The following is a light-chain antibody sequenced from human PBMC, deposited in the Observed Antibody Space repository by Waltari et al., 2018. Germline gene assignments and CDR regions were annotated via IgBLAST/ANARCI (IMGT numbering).Light chain of an antibody. J-gene: IGKJ1*01. CDR3: QQTYSAPWT. CDR2: ASS. CDR1: QRITAI. Sequence: DIQMTQSPSALSASIGDRVDITCRARQRITAILNWIQQRTGKAPRLLSYASSILQGGVPSRFSASGAGADFTLPIRSLQAEDYGTYFCQQTYSAPWTFGPGTQV. V-gene: IGKV1-39*01.